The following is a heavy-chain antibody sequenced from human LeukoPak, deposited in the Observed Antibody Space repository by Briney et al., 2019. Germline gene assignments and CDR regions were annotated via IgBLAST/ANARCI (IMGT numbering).Heavy chain of an antibody. CDR2: INNSGDNT. Sequence: PGGSLRLSCAASRFTFSNSGMNWVRQAPGKGLEWVSVINNSGDNTFYADAVKGRFTISRDNSKSTLYLQMSSLRADDTAVYYCARSLKWNLVGFDYWGQGILVTVSS. D-gene: IGHD1-1*01. CDR3: ARSLKWNLVGFDY. J-gene: IGHJ4*02. V-gene: IGHV3-23*01. CDR1: RFTFSNSG.